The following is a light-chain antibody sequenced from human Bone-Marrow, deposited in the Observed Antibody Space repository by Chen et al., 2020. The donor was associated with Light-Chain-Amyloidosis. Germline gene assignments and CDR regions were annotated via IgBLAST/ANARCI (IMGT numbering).Light chain of an antibody. Sequence: SHELTQPPSVSVSPGQTARITCSGDDLPTEYAYWYQQKPGQAPVLVIHRDPERPSGISERFSGSSSGTTATLTISGVQAEDEADYHCQSADSSGTYEVIFGGGTTLTVL. J-gene: IGLJ2*01. CDR3: QSADSSGTYEVI. CDR2: RDP. CDR1: DLPTEY. V-gene: IGLV3-25*03.